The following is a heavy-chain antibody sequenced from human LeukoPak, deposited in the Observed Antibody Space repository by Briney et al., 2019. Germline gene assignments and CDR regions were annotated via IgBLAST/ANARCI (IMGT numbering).Heavy chain of an antibody. CDR2: IYHSGST. V-gene: IGHV4-38-2*02. Sequence: TSETLSLTCTVSGYSITSGYYWGWIRQPPGKGLEWIGTIYHSGSTYYNPSLRSRVTISVDTSKNQFSLKLSSVTAADTAVYYCARDVKNGVMTYWGQGTLVTVSS. CDR1: GYSITSGYY. J-gene: IGHJ4*02. D-gene: IGHD2-8*01. CDR3: ARDVKNGVMTY.